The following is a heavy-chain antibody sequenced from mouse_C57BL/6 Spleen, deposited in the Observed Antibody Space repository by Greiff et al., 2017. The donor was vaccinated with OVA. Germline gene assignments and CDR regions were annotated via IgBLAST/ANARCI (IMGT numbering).Heavy chain of an antibody. J-gene: IGHJ4*01. CDR3: ARSDSSGHAMDY. CDR2: INPSSGYT. CDR1: GYTFTSYT. V-gene: IGHV1-4*01. D-gene: IGHD3-2*02. Sequence: QVHVKQSGAELARPGASVKMSCKASGYTFTSYTMHWVKQRPGQGLEWIGYINPSSGYTKYNQKFKDKATLTADKSSSTAYMQLSSLTSEDSAVYYCARSDSSGHAMDYWGQGTSVTVSS.